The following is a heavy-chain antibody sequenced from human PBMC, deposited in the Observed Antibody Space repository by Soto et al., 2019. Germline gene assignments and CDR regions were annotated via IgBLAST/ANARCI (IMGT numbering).Heavy chain of an antibody. V-gene: IGHV2-5*02. CDR3: AYSRYYGTEGYRYFDF. Sequence: QITVKESGPTLVKPTQILTVTCTLSGVSLTTRGVGVAWIRQPPGEALEWLALIYWDDDKRYSPSLRSRLTITKHTSKNQVVFTLTNVDPVDTATYFCAYSRYYGTEGYRYFDFWGQGTLITVSS. J-gene: IGHJ4*02. D-gene: IGHD3-10*01. CDR1: GVSLTTRGVG. CDR2: IYWDDDK.